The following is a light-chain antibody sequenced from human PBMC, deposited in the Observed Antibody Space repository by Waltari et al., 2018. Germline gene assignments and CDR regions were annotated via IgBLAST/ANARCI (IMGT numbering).Light chain of an antibody. Sequence: GSLSLSPGVRATLPCRASQSISRYLAWYQQKPGQAPRLLIYAASSRATGIPDRFSGSGSGTDFSLTISRLEPEDFAVYYCQNHERLPAMFGQGTKVEIK. CDR3: QNHERLPAM. J-gene: IGKJ1*01. V-gene: IGKV3-20*01. CDR2: AAS. CDR1: QSISRY.